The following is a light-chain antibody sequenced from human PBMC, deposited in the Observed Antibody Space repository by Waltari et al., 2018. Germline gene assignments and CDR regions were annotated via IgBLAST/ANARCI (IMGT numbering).Light chain of an antibody. Sequence: DIVMTQSPDSLAVCLGERAILPCQSSQSLLSNFNKKNYLSWYQQKPGQPPKLLIYWASTRQSGVPDRFSGSGSETNFTLTISSLQPEDVAAYDCDQCYSTPLSFGGGTKVET. CDR1: QSLLSNFNKKNY. CDR2: WAS. V-gene: IGKV4-1*01. J-gene: IGKJ4*01. CDR3: DQCYSTPLS.